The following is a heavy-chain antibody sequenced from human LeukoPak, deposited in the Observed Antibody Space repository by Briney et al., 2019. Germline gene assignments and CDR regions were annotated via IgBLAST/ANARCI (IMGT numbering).Heavy chain of an antibody. V-gene: IGHV4-59*01. CDR3: ARTGVSEAGSNWFDP. CDR2: IYYSGST. CDR1: GGSISSYY. J-gene: IGHJ5*02. Sequence: PSETLSLTCTVSGGSISSYYWSWIRQPPGKGLEWIGYIYYSGSTNCNPSLKSRVTISVDTSKNQFSLKLSSVTAADTAVYYCARTGVSEAGSNWFDPWGQGTLVTVSS. D-gene: IGHD6-13*01.